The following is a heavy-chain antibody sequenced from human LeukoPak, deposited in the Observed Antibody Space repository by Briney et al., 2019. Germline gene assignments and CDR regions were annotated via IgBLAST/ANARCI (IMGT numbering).Heavy chain of an antibody. CDR3: AGGPTFYCSGGSCYYYGMDV. CDR1: GYTFTCYY. V-gene: IGHV1-2*02. J-gene: IGHJ6*02. CDR2: INPNSGGT. Sequence: GASVKVSCKASGYTFTCYYMHWVRQAPGQGLEWMEWINPNSGGTNYAQKFQGRVTMTRDTSISTAYMELSRLRSDDTAVYYCAGGPTFYCSGGSCYYYGMDVWGQGTTVTVSS. D-gene: IGHD2-15*01.